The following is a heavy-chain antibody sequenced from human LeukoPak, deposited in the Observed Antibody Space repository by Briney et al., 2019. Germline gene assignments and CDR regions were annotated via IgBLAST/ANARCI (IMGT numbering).Heavy chain of an antibody. CDR2: ISSSSSTI. V-gene: IGHV3-48*04. CDR1: GFPFSKYS. D-gene: IGHD6-19*01. CDR3: ARDIAVTSFDVFDI. J-gene: IGHJ3*02. Sequence: GGSLRLSCAASGFPFSKYSMNWVRQAPGKGLQCVSYISSSSSTIYYADSVKGRFTISRDNAKNSLYLQMNDLRAEDTAVYYCARDIAVTSFDVFDIWGQGTMVTVSS.